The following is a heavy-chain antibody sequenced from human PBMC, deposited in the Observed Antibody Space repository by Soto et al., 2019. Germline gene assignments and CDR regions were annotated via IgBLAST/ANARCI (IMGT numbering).Heavy chain of an antibody. Sequence: QVQLVQSGAEVKKPGSSVKVSCKASGGTFTSYAISWVRQAPGQGHEWMGGIIPIFGTANYAQKFQGRVTITADESTSTAYMELSRLRSEDTAVYYCARVRRNGSGSYRCHQHFDYWGQGTLVTLSS. J-gene: IGHJ4*02. CDR1: GGTFTSYA. CDR2: IIPIFGTA. V-gene: IGHV1-69*01. D-gene: IGHD3-10*01. CDR3: ARVRRNGSGSYRCHQHFDY.